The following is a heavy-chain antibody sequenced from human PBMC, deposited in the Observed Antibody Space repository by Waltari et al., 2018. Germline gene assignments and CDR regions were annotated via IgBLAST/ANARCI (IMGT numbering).Heavy chain of an antibody. Sequence: QLQLQESGPGLVKPSETLSLTCTVSGGSISSSSYYWGWIRQPPGKGLEWIGSIYYSGSTYYNPSLKSRVTISVDTSKNQFSLKLSSVTASDTAVYYCARVGYSSSPFDYWGQGTLVTVSS. J-gene: IGHJ4*02. CDR2: IYYSGST. V-gene: IGHV4-39*01. CDR3: ARVGYSSSPFDY. CDR1: GGSISSSSYY. D-gene: IGHD6-6*01.